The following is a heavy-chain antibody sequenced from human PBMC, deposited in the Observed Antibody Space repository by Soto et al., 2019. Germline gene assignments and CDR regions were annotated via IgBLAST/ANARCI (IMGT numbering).Heavy chain of an antibody. CDR3: ARYIYGYVDY. CDR2: ISSTISYT. J-gene: IGHJ4*02. D-gene: IGHD5-18*01. Sequence: GGSLRLSCAASGFTFSDYYMSWIRQAPGKGLEWVSYISSTISYTHYADSVKGRFTISRDNAKNSLYLQMNSLRAEDTAVYYCARYIYGYVDYWGQGTLVTVSS. V-gene: IGHV3-11*06. CDR1: GFTFSDYY.